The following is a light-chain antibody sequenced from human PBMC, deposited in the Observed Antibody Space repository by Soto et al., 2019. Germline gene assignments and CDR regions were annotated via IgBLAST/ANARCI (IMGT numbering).Light chain of an antibody. J-gene: IGLJ2*01. V-gene: IGLV2-14*01. Sequence: QSALTQPASVSGSPGQSITISCTGTCSDVGGYNLVSWYQNTPGKAPKRILFADSDGPSGVSHRCSGSQSGNTASLTISGLQAEDEADYYCCSYTSISTLVFGGGTKLTVL. CDR1: CSDVGGYNL. CDR3: CSYTSISTLV. CDR2: ADS.